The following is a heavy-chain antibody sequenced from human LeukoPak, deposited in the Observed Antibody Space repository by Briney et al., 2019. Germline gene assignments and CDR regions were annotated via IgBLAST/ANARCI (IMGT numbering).Heavy chain of an antibody. Sequence: ASVKVSCKASGGTFSSYPFTWVRQAPGQGLEWMGEITPIFGAANYAQTFQGRVTITADESTSTVFMELSSLRSDDTAFYYCARNSRVASTSGLNYWGQGALVTVSS. J-gene: IGHJ4*02. V-gene: IGHV1-69*13. D-gene: IGHD4-23*01. CDR1: GGTFSSYP. CDR3: ARNSRVASTSGLNY. CDR2: ITPIFGAA.